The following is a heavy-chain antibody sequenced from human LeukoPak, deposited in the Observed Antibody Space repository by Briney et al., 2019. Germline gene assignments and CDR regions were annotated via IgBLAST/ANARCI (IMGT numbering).Heavy chain of an antibody. V-gene: IGHV5-51*01. CDR3: ARQGPLGYCSSPSCFPSFDY. CDR2: IYPGDSDT. J-gene: IGHJ4*02. D-gene: IGHD2-2*01. CDR1: GYNFTNYW. Sequence: GESLKISCKGSGYNFTNYWIAWVRQMPGKGLEWMGIIYPGDSDTRYGPSFQGQVTISTDKSISTAYLQWSSLKASDTAIYYCARQGPLGYCSSPSCFPSFDYWGQGTLVTVSS.